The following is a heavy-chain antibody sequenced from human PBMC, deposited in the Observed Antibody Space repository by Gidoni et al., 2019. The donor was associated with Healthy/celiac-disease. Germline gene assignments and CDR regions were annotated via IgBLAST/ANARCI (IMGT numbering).Heavy chain of an antibody. V-gene: IGHV3-21*01. CDR2: ISSSSSYI. CDR3: ARDFSPRSSGWYWGY. Sequence: EVQLVESGGGLVKPGGSLRLSCAASGFTFSSYSMNWVRQAPGKGLEWVSSISSSSSYIYYADSVKGRFTISRDNAKNSLYLQMNSLRAEDTAVYYCARDFSPRSSGWYWGYWGQGTLVTVSS. D-gene: IGHD6-19*01. J-gene: IGHJ4*02. CDR1: GFTFSSYS.